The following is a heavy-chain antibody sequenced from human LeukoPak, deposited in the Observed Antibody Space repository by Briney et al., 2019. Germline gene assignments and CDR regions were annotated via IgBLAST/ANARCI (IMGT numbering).Heavy chain of an antibody. J-gene: IGHJ4*02. V-gene: IGHV3-21*04. CDR1: GFTFSSYS. Sequence: GGSLRLPCAASGFTFSSYSMNWVRQAPGKGLEWVSSISSSSSYIYYADSVKGRFTISRDNAKNSLYLQMNSLRAEDTALYYCAKGVGVRYFDWLDYWGQGTLVTVSS. CDR3: AKGVGVRYFDWLDY. CDR2: ISSSSSYI. D-gene: IGHD3-9*01.